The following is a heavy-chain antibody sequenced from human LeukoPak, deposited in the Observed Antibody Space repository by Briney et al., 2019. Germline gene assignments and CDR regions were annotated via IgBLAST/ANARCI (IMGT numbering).Heavy chain of an antibody. Sequence: SETLSLTCTVSGGSISSSSYYWGWIRQPPGKGLEWIGSIYHSGSTYYNPSLKSRVTISVDTSKNQFSLKLSSVTAADTAVYYCARDRDSSGWYSGYWGQGTLVTVSS. CDR3: ARDRDSSGWYSGY. CDR1: GGSISSSSYY. CDR2: IYHSGST. V-gene: IGHV4-39*07. D-gene: IGHD6-19*01. J-gene: IGHJ4*02.